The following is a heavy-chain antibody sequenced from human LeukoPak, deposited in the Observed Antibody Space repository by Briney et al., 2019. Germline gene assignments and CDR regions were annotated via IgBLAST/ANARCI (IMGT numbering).Heavy chain of an antibody. J-gene: IGHJ4*02. CDR1: GYTFTSNY. V-gene: IGHV1-46*01. CDR3: ARVRDGYKQLDY. D-gene: IGHD5-24*01. CDR2: IYPRDGST. Sequence: ASVKVSCKASGYTFTSNYIHWVRQAPGQGLEWMGMIYPRDGSTSYAQKFQGRVTITRDTSASTAYMELSSLRSEDTAVYYCARVRDGYKQLDYWGQGTLVTVSS.